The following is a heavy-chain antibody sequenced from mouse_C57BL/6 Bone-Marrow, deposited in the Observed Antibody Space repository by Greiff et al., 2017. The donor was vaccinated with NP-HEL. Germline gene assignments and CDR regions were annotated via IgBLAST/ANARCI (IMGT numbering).Heavy chain of an antibody. CDR3: ASRTPCYYAMDY. CDR2: IHPNSGST. CDR1: GYTFTSYW. V-gene: IGHV1-64*01. Sequence: VQLQQSGAELVKPGASVKLSCKASGYTFTSYWMHWVKQRPGQGLEWIGMIHPNSGSTNYNEKFKSKATLTVDKSSSTAYMQLSSLTSEDSAVYYCASRTPCYYAMDYWGQGTSVTVSS. J-gene: IGHJ4*01.